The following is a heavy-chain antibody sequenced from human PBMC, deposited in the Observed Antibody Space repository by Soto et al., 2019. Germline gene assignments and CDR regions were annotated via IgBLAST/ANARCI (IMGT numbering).Heavy chain of an antibody. Sequence: GGSLRLSCAASGFSFSRYGIHWVRQAPGKGLEWVAVISYDESTTFYADSVKDRFTISRDNSKNTLFLQMNSLRPEDTAVYYCSKAMIGSYDSDAFDVWGQGTMVTVSS. V-gene: IGHV3-30*18. CDR2: ISYDESTT. CDR1: GFSFSRYG. J-gene: IGHJ3*01. D-gene: IGHD3-22*01. CDR3: SKAMIGSYDSDAFDV.